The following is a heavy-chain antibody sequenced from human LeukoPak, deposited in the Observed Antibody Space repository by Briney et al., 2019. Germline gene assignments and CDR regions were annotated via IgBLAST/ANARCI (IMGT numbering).Heavy chain of an antibody. CDR2: IYYSGST. J-gene: IGHJ6*02. D-gene: IGHD2-2*01. CDR3: ARDRSFGIVVVPADHYGMDV. CDR1: GGSISSGGYY. Sequence: SETLSLTCTVSGGSISSGGYYWSWIRQHPGKGLEWIGYIYYSGSTYYNPSLKSRVTISVDTSKNQFSLKLSSVTAADTAVYYCARDRSFGIVVVPADHYGMDVWGQGTTVTVSS. V-gene: IGHV4-31*03.